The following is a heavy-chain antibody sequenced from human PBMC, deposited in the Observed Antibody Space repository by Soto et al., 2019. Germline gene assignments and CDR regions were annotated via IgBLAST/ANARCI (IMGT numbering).Heavy chain of an antibody. V-gene: IGHV3-33*01. J-gene: IGHJ6*03. CDR2: IWYDGSNK. CDR3: ARDARVRGTVTYYYYYYYMDV. D-gene: IGHD4-17*01. Sequence: GGSLRLSCAASGSTFSSYGMHWVRQAPGKGLEWVAVIWYDGSNKYYADSVKGRFTISRDNSKNTLYLQMNSLRAEDTAVYYCARDARVRGTVTYYYYYYYMDVWGKGTTVTVSS. CDR1: GSTFSSYG.